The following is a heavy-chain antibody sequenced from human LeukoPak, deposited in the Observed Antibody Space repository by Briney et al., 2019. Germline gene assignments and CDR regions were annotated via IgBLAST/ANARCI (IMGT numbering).Heavy chain of an antibody. Sequence: TPSETLSLTCTVSGGSISSYYWSWIRQPPGKGLEWIGYIYYSGSTNYNPSLKSRVTISVDTSKNQFSLRLSSVTAADTAVYYCARDSRLGAFDIWGQGTMVTVSS. CDR3: ARDSRLGAFDI. D-gene: IGHD3-9*01. CDR1: GGSISSYY. V-gene: IGHV4-59*08. J-gene: IGHJ3*02. CDR2: IYYSGST.